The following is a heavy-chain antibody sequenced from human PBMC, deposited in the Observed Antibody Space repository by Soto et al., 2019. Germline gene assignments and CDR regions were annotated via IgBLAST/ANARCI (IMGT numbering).Heavy chain of an antibody. CDR3: TRSRVALPRYYYYYMDV. CDR1: GFTFGDYA. J-gene: IGHJ6*03. V-gene: IGHV3-49*03. Sequence: GGSLRLSCTASGFTFGDYAMSWFRQAPGKGLEWVGFIRSKAYGGTTENAASVKGRFTISRDDSKSIAYLQMNSLKTEDTAVYYCTRSRVALPRYYYYYMDVWGKGTTVTVPS. CDR2: IRSKAYGGTT.